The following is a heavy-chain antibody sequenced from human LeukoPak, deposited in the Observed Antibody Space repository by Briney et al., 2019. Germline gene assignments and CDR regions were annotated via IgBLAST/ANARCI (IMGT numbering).Heavy chain of an antibody. J-gene: IGHJ4*02. CDR2: ISSSGTTI. CDR1: GLTFISYE. Sequence: GGSLRLSCAASGLTFISYEMNWVRQAPGKGLEWVSYISSSGTTIYYADSVKGRFTISRDNAKNSLYLQMNSLRAEDTAVYYCARAPNWDYYYFDYWGQGTLVTVSS. V-gene: IGHV3-48*03. D-gene: IGHD1-7*01. CDR3: ARAPNWDYYYFDY.